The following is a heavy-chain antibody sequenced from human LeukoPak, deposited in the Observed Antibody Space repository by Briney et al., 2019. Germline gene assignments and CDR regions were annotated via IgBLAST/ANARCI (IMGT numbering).Heavy chain of an antibody. Sequence: ASVKVSCKASGYTFTGHYMHWVRQAPGQGLEWMGWINPKNAGTNYAQKLQGRVTMTTDTSTSTAYMELRSLRSDDTAVYYCARDLVDAYYYDSSGSDYWGQGTLVTVSS. CDR3: ARDLVDAYYYDSSGSDY. CDR2: INPKNAGT. J-gene: IGHJ4*02. D-gene: IGHD3-22*01. V-gene: IGHV1-2*02. CDR1: GYTFTGHY.